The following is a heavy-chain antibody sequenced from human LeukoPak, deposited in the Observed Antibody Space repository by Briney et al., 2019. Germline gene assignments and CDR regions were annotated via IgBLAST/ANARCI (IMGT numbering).Heavy chain of an antibody. V-gene: IGHV3-21*01. CDR3: ARDKITGPTNFDS. Sequence: GGSLRLSCAASGFTFSSYIMNWVRQAPGKGLEWVSSISSSSSYIYYADSVKGRFTISRDNARNFLYLQMNSLRVEDTAVYYCARDKITGPTNFDSWGQGTLVTVSS. J-gene: IGHJ4*02. CDR1: GFTFSSYI. D-gene: IGHD1-14*01. CDR2: ISSSSSYI.